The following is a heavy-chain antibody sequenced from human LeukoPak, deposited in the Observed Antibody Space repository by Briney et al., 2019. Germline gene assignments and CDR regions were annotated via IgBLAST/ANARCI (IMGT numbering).Heavy chain of an antibody. CDR3: ARLHFAAAEEFDP. CDR2: IYYSGNT. D-gene: IGHD6-13*01. Sequence: PSETLSLTCTVFGGSINGYYWSWIRQPPGKGLEWIGYIYYSGNTNYNPSLKSRVSISVDTSKNQFSLNLSSVTAADTAVYYCARLHFAAAEEFDPWGQGTLVTASS. J-gene: IGHJ5*02. V-gene: IGHV4-59*08. CDR1: GGSINGYY.